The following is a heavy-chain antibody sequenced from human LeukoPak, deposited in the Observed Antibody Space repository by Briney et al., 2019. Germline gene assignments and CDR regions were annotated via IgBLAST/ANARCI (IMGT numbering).Heavy chain of an antibody. CDR3: VREDNAFNI. V-gene: IGHV3-48*01. CDR1: GFTFSSYS. CDR2: ISSSSSTI. Sequence: GGSLRLSCAASGFTFSSYSMNWVRQAPGKGLEWVSYISSSSSTIYYADSVKGRFTISRDNAKNSLHLQMSSLRAEDTAIYYCVREDNAFNIWGQGTLVTVSS. J-gene: IGHJ3*02.